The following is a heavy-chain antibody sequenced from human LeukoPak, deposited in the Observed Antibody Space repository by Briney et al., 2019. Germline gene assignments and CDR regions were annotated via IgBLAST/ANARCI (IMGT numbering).Heavy chain of an antibody. CDR2: ISSSSSYI. CDR3: AGSGGSTAYGMDV. CDR1: GFTFSSYS. D-gene: IGHD2-15*01. Sequence: GGSLRLPCAASGFTFSSYSMNWVRQAPGKGLEWVSSISSSSSYIYYADSVKGRFTISRDNAKNSLYLQMNSLRAEDTAVYYCAGSGGSTAYGMDVWGQGTTVTVSS. J-gene: IGHJ6*02. V-gene: IGHV3-21*01.